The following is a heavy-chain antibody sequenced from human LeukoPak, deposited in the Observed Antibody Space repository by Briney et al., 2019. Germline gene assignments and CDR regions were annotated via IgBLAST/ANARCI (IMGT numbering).Heavy chain of an antibody. CDR1: GGTFSSYA. Sequence: SVKVSCKASGGTFSSYAISWVRQAPGQGLEWMGGIIPIFGTADYAQKFQGRVTITTDESTSTAYMELSSLRSEDTAVYYCASGYCSSTSCYKGAFDIWGQGTMVTVSS. CDR3: ASGYCSSTSCYKGAFDI. D-gene: IGHD2-2*02. J-gene: IGHJ3*02. V-gene: IGHV1-69*05. CDR2: IIPIFGTA.